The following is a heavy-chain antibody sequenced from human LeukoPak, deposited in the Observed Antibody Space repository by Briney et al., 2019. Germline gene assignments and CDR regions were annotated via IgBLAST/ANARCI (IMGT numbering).Heavy chain of an antibody. CDR2: INPNSGGT. Sequence: ASVKVSCKASGYTFTGYYMHWVRQAPGQGLEWMGRINPNSGGTNYAQKFQDRVTMTRDTSISTAYMELSRLRSDDTAVYYCARGKIAARPDPFDYWGQGTLVTVSS. CDR1: GYTFTGYY. J-gene: IGHJ4*02. D-gene: IGHD6-6*01. CDR3: ARGKIAARPDPFDY. V-gene: IGHV1-2*06.